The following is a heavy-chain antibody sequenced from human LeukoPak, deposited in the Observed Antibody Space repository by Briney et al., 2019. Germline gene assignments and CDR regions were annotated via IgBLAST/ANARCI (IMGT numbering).Heavy chain of an antibody. CDR2: IIPIFGTA. CDR3: ARGAIVGATPYLDY. J-gene: IGHJ4*02. CDR1: GGTFSSYA. V-gene: IGHV1-69*05. Sequence: SVKVSCKASGGTFSSYAISWVRQAPGQGLEWMGGIIPIFGTANYAQKFQGRVTITTDESTSTAYVELSSLRSEDTAVYYWARGAIVGATPYLDYWGQGTLVTVSS. D-gene: IGHD1-26*01.